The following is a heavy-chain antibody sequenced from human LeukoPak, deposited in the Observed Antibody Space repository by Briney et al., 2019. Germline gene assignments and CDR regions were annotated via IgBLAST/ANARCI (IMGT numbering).Heavy chain of an antibody. J-gene: IGHJ4*02. CDR3: AKDGRGAYYDSSGYPYFDY. CDR1: GFTFDDYA. Sequence: PGRSLRLSCAASGFTFDDYAMHWVRQAPGKGLEWVSGISWNSGNIGYADSAKGRFIISRDNAKNSLYLQMNSLRAEDTALYYCAKDGRGAYYDSSGYPYFDYWGQGTLVTVSS. V-gene: IGHV3-9*01. D-gene: IGHD3-22*01. CDR2: ISWNSGNI.